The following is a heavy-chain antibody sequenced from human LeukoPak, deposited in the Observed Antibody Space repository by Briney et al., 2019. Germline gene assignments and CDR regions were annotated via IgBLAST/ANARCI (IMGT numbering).Heavy chain of an antibody. V-gene: IGHV4-59*11. CDR3: ARGVEMATIWYGMDV. D-gene: IGHD5-24*01. J-gene: IGHJ6*02. CDR2: IYYSGST. CDR1: GGSISSHY. Sequence: PSETLSLTCTVSGGSISSHYWSWIRQPPGKGLEWIGYIYYSGSTNYNPSLKSRVTISVDTSKNQFSLKLSSVTAADTAVYYCARGVEMATIWYGMDVWGQGTTVTVSS.